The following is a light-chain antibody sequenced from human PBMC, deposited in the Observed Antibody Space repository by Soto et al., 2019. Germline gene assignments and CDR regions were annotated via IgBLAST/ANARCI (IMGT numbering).Light chain of an antibody. V-gene: IGKV3-20*01. Sequence: EIVLPPKPGTLSLSPGERATLSCRASHSVSRTYLAWYQQKPGQAPRLLMYGASDRATGTPGRFSGSGSGTDFTLTISGLEPEDSAVYYYQQFDDSVTFGQGTRLEIK. CDR2: GAS. CDR3: QQFDDSVT. J-gene: IGKJ5*01. CDR1: HSVSRTY.